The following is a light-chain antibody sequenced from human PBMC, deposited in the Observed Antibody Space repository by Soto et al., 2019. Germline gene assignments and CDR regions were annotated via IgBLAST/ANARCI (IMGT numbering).Light chain of an antibody. Sequence: AIQMTQSPSSLSASVGDRITITCRASQDIRTELGWYQQKPGTAPTLLIYGTSTLQSGVPSRFSGSGSGTDFTLTISSLQPEEFATYYCLQDYNYPRTFGQGTKVETK. CDR2: GTS. CDR3: LQDYNYPRT. V-gene: IGKV1-6*01. CDR1: QDIRTE. J-gene: IGKJ1*01.